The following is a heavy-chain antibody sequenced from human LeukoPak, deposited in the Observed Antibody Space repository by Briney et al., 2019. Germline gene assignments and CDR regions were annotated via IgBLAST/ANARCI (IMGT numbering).Heavy chain of an antibody. V-gene: IGHV1-18*01. CDR3: ARVSGQLLSYSVY. Sequence: ASVKVSCKASCYTFTRYGISWVGQAPGQGLEWMGWISAYDGNTNYAQKLQGRVTMTTDTSTSTAYMELRSLRSDDTAVYYCARVSGQLLSYSVYWGQGTLVTVSS. D-gene: IGHD2-2*01. CDR1: CYTFTRYG. CDR2: ISAYDGNT. J-gene: IGHJ4*02.